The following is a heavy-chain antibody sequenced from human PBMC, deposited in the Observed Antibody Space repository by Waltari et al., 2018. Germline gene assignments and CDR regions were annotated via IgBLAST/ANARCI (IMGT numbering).Heavy chain of an antibody. V-gene: IGHV4-39*01. Sequence: QLQLQESGPGLVKPSETLSLTCTVSGGSISSSSSYWGWIRQPPGKGLEWIGSIYYSGSTYYNPSLKSRVTISVDTSKNQFSLKLSSVTAADTAVYYCARWGSDFYWYFDLWGRGTLVTVSS. CDR1: GGSISSSSSY. D-gene: IGHD2-21*01. CDR2: IYYSGST. CDR3: ARWGSDFYWYFDL. J-gene: IGHJ2*01.